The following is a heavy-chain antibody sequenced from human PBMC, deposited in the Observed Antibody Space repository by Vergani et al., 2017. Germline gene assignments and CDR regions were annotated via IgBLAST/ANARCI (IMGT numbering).Heavy chain of an antibody. Sequence: QVQLQESGPGLVKPSETLSLTCTVSGGSISSYYWSWIRQPPGKGLEWIGYFYYSGSTNYNPSLKSRVTISVDTSKNQFSLKLSSVTAADTAVYYCARGYSSSWNNFDYWGQGTLVTVSS. CDR2: FYYSGST. V-gene: IGHV4-59*01. J-gene: IGHJ4*02. CDR3: ARGYSSSWNNFDY. D-gene: IGHD6-13*01. CDR1: GGSISSYY.